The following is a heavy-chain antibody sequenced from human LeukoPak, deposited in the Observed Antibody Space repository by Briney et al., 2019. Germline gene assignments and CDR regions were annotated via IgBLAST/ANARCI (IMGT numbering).Heavy chain of an antibody. CDR3: ARQGATIASYYYYMDV. V-gene: IGHV5-51*01. D-gene: IGHD5-24*01. J-gene: IGHJ6*03. CDR1: GYSFTSYW. Sequence: GASLKISCKGSGYSFTSYWVGWVRQMPGKGLEWMGIIYPGDSDTRYSPSFQGQVTISADKSISTAYLQWSSLKASDTAMYYCARQGATIASYYYYMDVWGKGTTVTVSS. CDR2: IYPGDSDT.